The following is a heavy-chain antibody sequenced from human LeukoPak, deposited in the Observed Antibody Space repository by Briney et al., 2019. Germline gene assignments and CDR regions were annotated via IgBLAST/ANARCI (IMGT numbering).Heavy chain of an antibody. D-gene: IGHD1-26*01. CDR2: ISSSSRFK. CDR3: ARETVIVGVAP. Sequence: GGSLRLSCAASGFTFCSYSMDWVPQGPGKGLEWVSSISSSSRFKYYADSVKGRLTISRDNAKNSLFLQMNSLRAEDTAVYYCARETVIVGVAPWGQGTLVTVSS. V-gene: IGHV3-21*01. CDR1: GFTFCSYS. J-gene: IGHJ5*02.